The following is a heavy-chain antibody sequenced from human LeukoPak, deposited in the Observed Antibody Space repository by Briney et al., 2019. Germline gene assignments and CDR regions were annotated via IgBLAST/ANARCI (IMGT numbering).Heavy chain of an antibody. J-gene: IGHJ6*04. CDR3: VRVPFAFYGMEV. CDR2: IYHSGRT. D-gene: IGHD4/OR15-4a*01. CDR1: SDSLRSNNW. V-gene: IGHV4-4*02. Sequence: SETLSLTCAVCSDSLRSNNWWSWGRQRPGKGVEGIGEIYHSGRTNYNPSLNSRVTISADTSKNQLSLKLSSVTAADTAVYYCVRVPFAFYGMEVWGKGTPVSVSS.